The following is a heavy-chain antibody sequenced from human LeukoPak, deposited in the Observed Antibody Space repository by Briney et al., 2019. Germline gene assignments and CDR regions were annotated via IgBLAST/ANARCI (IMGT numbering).Heavy chain of an antibody. Sequence: GGSLRPSCAASGFTVSSNYMSWVRQAPGKGLEWVSVIYSGGSTYYADSVKGRFTISRDNSKNTLYLQMNSLRAEDTAVYYCARTSSGYSDFDYWGQGTLVTVSS. CDR3: ARTSSGYSDFDY. J-gene: IGHJ4*02. CDR1: GFTVSSNY. CDR2: IYSGGST. D-gene: IGHD3-22*01. V-gene: IGHV3-53*01.